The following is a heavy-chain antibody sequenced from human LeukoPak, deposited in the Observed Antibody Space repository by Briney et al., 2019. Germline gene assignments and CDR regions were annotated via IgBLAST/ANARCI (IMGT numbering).Heavy chain of an antibody. Sequence: PGGSLRLSCAASGFTFSSYSMNWVRQAPGKGLVWVSRINSDGSSTSYADSVKGRFTISRDNAKNTLYLQMNSLRAEDTAVYYCASGAARHYYGSGSYSDYWGQGTLVTVSS. CDR2: INSDGSST. J-gene: IGHJ4*02. D-gene: IGHD3-10*01. CDR3: ASGAARHYYGSGSYSDY. V-gene: IGHV3-74*01. CDR1: GFTFSSYS.